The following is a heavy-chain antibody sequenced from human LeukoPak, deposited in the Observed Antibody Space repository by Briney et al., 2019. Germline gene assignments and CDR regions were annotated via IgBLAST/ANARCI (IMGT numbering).Heavy chain of an antibody. CDR2: INHSGST. Sequence: SETLSLTCAVYGGSFSGYYWSWIRQPPGKGLEWIGEINHSGSTNYNPSLKSRVTISVDTSENQFSLKLSSVTAADTAVYYCARGGSSWRFYYYYYMDVWGKGTTVTVSS. CDR1: GGSFSGYY. V-gene: IGHV4-34*01. J-gene: IGHJ6*03. D-gene: IGHD6-13*01. CDR3: ARGGSSWRFYYYYYMDV.